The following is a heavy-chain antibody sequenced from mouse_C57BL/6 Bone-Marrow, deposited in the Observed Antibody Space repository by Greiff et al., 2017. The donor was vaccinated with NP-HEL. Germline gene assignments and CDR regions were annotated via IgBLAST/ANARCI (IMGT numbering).Heavy chain of an antibody. CDR3: ARSRWDDYDGYFDY. D-gene: IGHD2-4*01. J-gene: IGHJ2*01. Sequence: EVQLQESGAELVRPGSSVKMSCKTSGYTFTSYGINWVKQRPGQGLEWIGYIYIGNGYTEYNEKFKGKATLTSDTSSSTAYMQLSSLTSEDSAIYFWARSRWDDYDGYFDYWGQGTTLTVSS. V-gene: IGHV1-58*01. CDR1: GYTFTSYG. CDR2: IYIGNGYT.